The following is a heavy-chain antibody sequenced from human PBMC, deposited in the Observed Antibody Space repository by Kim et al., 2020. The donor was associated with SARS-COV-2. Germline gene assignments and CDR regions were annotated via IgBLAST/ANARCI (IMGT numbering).Heavy chain of an antibody. CDR2: ISSSGSTI. Sequence: GGSLRLSCAASGFTFSSYEMNWVRQAPGKGLEWVSYISSSGSTIYYADSVKGRFTISRDNAKNSLYLQMNSLRAEDTAVYYCARDTVTTWIYYYYGMDVWGQGTTVTVSS. D-gene: IGHD4-17*01. V-gene: IGHV3-48*03. CDR3: ARDTVTTWIYYYYGMDV. CDR1: GFTFSSYE. J-gene: IGHJ6*02.